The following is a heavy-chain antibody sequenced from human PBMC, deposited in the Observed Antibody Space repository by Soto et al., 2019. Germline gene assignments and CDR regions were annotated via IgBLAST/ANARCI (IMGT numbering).Heavy chain of an antibody. Sequence: QVQLVESGGGVVQPGRSLRLSCAASGFTFSSYAMHWVRQAPGQGLEWVAVISYDGSNKYYADSVKCRFTISRDNSMNTLYLQMNSLRAEDTAVYYCPRDASSVDDSFDYWGKGTLVTVAS. CDR1: GFTFSSYA. V-gene: IGHV3-30-3*01. J-gene: IGHJ4*02. D-gene: IGHD5-12*01. CDR2: ISYDGSNK. CDR3: PRDASSVDDSFDY.